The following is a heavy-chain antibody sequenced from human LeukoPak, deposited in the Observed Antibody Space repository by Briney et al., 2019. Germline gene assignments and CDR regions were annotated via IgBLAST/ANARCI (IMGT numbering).Heavy chain of an antibody. CDR2: IYYSGST. D-gene: IGHD4-23*01. Sequence: SETLSLTCTVSGGSVNSADSYWSWIRQPPGKGLEWIGSIYYSGSTYYNPSLKSRVTISVDTSNNRFSLKLSSVTAADTAVYYCARDRTPNAFDIWGQGTMVTVSS. CDR3: ARDRTPNAFDI. CDR1: GGSVNSADSY. J-gene: IGHJ3*02. V-gene: IGHV4-39*02.